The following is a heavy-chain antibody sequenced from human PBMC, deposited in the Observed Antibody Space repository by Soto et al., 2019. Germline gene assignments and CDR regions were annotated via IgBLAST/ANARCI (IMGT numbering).Heavy chain of an antibody. CDR1: GGSFSGYY. CDR3: ARDKITGLFDY. CDR2: INHSGST. D-gene: IGHD2-8*02. J-gene: IGHJ4*02. Sequence: SETLSLTCAVYGGSFSGYYWTWIRQPPGTGLEWIGEINHSGSTNYNPSLKSRVTISVDTSKNQFSLKLTSVTAADTAVYYCARDKITGLFDYWGQGTLVHVSS. V-gene: IGHV4-34*01.